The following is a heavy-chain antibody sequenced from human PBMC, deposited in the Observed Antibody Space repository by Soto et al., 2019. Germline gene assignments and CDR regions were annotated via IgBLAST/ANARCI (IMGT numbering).Heavy chain of an antibody. V-gene: IGHV4-61*01. CDR3: ARDRSYGYFDY. D-gene: IGHD5-18*01. CDR1: GDSVSSGYF. Sequence: QVQLQESGPGLVKPSETLSLTCTVSGDSVSSGYFWSWIRQPPGKGLEWIGFIHNSGTTNYNPSLRSRVTISVDTSKNQFFLKLSSVTAADTAMYYCARDRSYGYFDYWGQGTLVTVSS. CDR2: IHNSGTT. J-gene: IGHJ4*02.